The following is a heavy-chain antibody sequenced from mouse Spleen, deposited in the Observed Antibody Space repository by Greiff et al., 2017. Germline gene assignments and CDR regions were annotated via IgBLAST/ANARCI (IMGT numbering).Heavy chain of an antibody. CDR3: ATAAYGSWLAY. CDR2: LDPANGNT. CDR1: GFNFTNTY. D-gene: IGHD1-2*01. Sequence: VQLQQSVAALVRPGASVKLSCTASGFNFTNTYMHWVKQRPEQGLEWIGRLDPANGNTKYAPKFQGKATISADPSSNTAYLQLSSLTSDDTAIFYCATAAYGSWLAYWGQGTLVTGSA. J-gene: IGHJ3*01. V-gene: IGHV14-3*01.